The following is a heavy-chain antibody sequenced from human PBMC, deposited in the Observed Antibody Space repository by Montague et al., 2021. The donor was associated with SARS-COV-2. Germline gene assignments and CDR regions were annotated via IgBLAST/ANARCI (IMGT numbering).Heavy chain of an antibody. D-gene: IGHD3-9*01. V-gene: IGHV4-59*08. CDR3: ARTYYDILSGYYNRGAFDI. CDR2: IYYSGST. Sequence: SETLSLTCTVSGGSISSYYWSWIRQPPGEGLEWIGYIYYSGSTNYNPSLKSRVTISVDTSKNQFSLKLSSVTAADTAVYYCARTYYDILSGYYNRGAFDIWGQGTMVTVSS. J-gene: IGHJ3*02. CDR1: GGSISSYY.